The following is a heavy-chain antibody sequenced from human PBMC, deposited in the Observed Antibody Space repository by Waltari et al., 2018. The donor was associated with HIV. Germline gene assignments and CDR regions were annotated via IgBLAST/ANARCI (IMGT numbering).Heavy chain of an antibody. CDR1: GYTFTGYY. CDR3: ARGRVYYGSGSSDY. V-gene: IGHV1-2*06. CDR2: INPNSGGT. D-gene: IGHD3-10*01. J-gene: IGHJ4*02. Sequence: QVQLVQSGAEVKKPGASVKVSCKASGYTFTGYYVHWVRQAPGQGLEWMGRINPNSGGTNYAQKFQGRVTMTRDTSISTAYMELSRLKSDDTAVYYCARGRVYYGSGSSDYWGQGTLVTVSS.